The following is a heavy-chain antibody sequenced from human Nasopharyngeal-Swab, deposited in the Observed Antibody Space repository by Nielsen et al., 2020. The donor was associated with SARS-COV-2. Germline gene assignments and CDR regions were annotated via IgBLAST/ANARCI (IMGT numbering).Heavy chain of an antibody. CDR2: ISGSGGST. Sequence: GGSLRLSCAASGFTFSSYAMSWVRQAPGKGLEWVSAISGSGGSTYYADSAKGRFTISRDNSKNTLYLQMNSLRAEDTAVYYCAKDLLGYCSSTSCGESDYWGQGTLVTVSS. CDR3: AKDLLGYCSSTSCGESDY. D-gene: IGHD2-2*01. V-gene: IGHV3-23*01. J-gene: IGHJ4*02. CDR1: GFTFSSYA.